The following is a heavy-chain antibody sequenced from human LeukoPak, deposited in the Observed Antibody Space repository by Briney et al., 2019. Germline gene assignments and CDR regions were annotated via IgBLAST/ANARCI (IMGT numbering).Heavy chain of an antibody. J-gene: IGHJ5*02. V-gene: IGHV3-48*01. D-gene: IGHD3-9*01. CDR1: GFTFRSYS. CDR3: ARDALQLTGNYVTRWWFDP. CDR2: ISSSSSTI. Sequence: GALRLSCTASGFTFRSYSMNWVRQAPGKGLEWVPYISSSSSTIYYADSVRGRFTISRDNAKNSLYLQMNSLSAEDTAFYYCARDALQLTGNYVTRWWFDPWGQGTLVTVSS.